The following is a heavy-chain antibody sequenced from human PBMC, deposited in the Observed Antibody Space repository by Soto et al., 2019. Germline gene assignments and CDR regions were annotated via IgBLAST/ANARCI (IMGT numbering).Heavy chain of an antibody. CDR1: GFSLSSYA. Sequence: EVQLVESGGGLVQPGGSLRLSCVPSGFSLSSYAINWVRQAPGKGLEWVSYISSGSTTIYYADSVKGRFTISRDNAKNSLYLQMNSLRAEDTAVYYCSRPLCSGSSCSKFSHYYYMDVWGKGPTVTVSS. J-gene: IGHJ6*03. CDR2: ISSGSTTI. CDR3: SRPLCSGSSCSKFSHYYYMDV. D-gene: IGHD2-15*01. V-gene: IGHV3-48*01.